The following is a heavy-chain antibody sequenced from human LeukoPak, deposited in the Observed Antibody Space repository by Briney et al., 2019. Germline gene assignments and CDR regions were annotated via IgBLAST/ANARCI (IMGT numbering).Heavy chain of an antibody. CDR2: IYSGGST. Sequence: GGSRRLSCAASGFTVSSNYMSWVRQAPGKGLEWVSVIYSGGSTYYADSVKGRFTISRDNSKNTLYLQMNSLRAEDTAVYYCARSSGGYHFDYWGQGSLVTVSS. CDR3: ARSSGGYHFDY. V-gene: IGHV3-66*01. D-gene: IGHD3-22*01. J-gene: IGHJ4*02. CDR1: GFTVSSNY.